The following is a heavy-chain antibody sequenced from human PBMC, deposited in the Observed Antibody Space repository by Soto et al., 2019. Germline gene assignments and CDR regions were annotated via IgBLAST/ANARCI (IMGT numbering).Heavy chain of an antibody. J-gene: IGHJ4*02. V-gene: IGHV4-31*03. CDR1: GGSISSGGYY. Sequence: LSLTCTVSGGSISSGGYYWSWIRQHPGKGLEWIGYIYYSGSTYYNPSLKSRVTISVDTSKDQFSLKLSSVTAADTAVYYCARGVAAMLYNYFDYWGQGTLVTVSS. CDR2: IYYSGST. CDR3: ARGVAAMLYNYFDY. D-gene: IGHD2-15*01.